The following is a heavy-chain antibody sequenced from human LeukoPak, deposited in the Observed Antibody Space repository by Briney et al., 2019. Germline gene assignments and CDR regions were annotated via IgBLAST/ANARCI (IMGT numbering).Heavy chain of an antibody. Sequence: GGSLRLSCAASGFTFSDYYTSWSRQAPGKGLEWVSSIISSGSTIYYADSVKGRFTISTDNAKNSLYLQMNRLRAEDTAVYYCARGEGIDIVATIYWGQGTLVTVSS. D-gene: IGHD5-12*01. CDR1: GFTFSDYY. CDR3: ARGEGIDIVATIY. J-gene: IGHJ4*02. CDR2: IISSGSTI. V-gene: IGHV3-11*04.